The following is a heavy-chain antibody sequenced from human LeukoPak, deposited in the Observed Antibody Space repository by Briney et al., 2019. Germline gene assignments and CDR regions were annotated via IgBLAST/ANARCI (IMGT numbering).Heavy chain of an antibody. CDR1: EFIVTNYH. V-gene: IGHV3-66*02. CDR3: ARDPNDGYAFLDY. J-gene: IGHJ4*02. CDR2: IFDDGTT. Sequence: GGSLRLSCAASEFIVTNYHMNWVRQAPGKGLEGVSNIFDDGTTYYADSVKGRFTIPRDISKNTAYLQMNSLRVEDTAVYYCARDPNDGYAFLDYWGQGTVVTVSS. D-gene: IGHD2-8*01.